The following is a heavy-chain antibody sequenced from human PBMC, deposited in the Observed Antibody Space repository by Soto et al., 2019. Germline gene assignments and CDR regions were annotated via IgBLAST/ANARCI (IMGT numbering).Heavy chain of an antibody. J-gene: IGHJ5*02. Sequence: PSETLSLTCTVSGGSISSYYWSWIRQPPGKGLEWIGYIYYSGSTNYNPSLKSRVTISVDTSKNQFSLKLSSVTAADTAVYYCARDPVPAALLGWFEPWGQGTLVTVSS. CDR3: ARDPVPAALLGWFEP. CDR2: IYYSGST. D-gene: IGHD2-2*01. CDR1: GGSISSYY. V-gene: IGHV4-59*01.